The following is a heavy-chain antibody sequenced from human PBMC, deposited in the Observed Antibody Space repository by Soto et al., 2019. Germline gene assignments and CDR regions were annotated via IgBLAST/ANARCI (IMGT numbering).Heavy chain of an antibody. D-gene: IGHD6-13*01. CDR2: IYSAGSA. V-gene: IGHV3-66*01. CDR1: GFTVSTYH. J-gene: IGHJ4*02. CDR3: ARVPSSSYHYFDY. Sequence: GGSLRLSCAASGFTVSTYHMSWVRQAPGKGLEWVSVIYSAGSADFADSVKVRFTISRDNSKNTLYLQMSSLRAEDTAVYYCARVPSSSYHYFDYWGQGTVVTVSS.